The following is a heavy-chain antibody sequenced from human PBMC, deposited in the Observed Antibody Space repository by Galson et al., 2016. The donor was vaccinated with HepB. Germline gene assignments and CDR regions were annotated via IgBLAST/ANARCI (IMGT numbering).Heavy chain of an antibody. Sequence: SLRLSCAASGFIFNSHAMSWVRQAPGKGLELVSAISDIGANTYHEDSVKGRFTISRDNSKNTWYLQMNSLRVEDTAVYYCAPRYGEFLMVFDYWGQGTLVTVSS. V-gene: IGHV3-23*01. CDR3: APRYGEFLMVFDY. CDR2: ISDIGANT. J-gene: IGHJ4*02. CDR1: GFIFNSHA. D-gene: IGHD3-10*01.